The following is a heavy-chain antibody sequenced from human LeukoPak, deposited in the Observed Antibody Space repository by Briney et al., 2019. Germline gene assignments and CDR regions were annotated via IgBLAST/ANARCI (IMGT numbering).Heavy chain of an antibody. J-gene: IGHJ4*02. CDR1: GFTFSSYA. D-gene: IGHD2-15*01. CDR2: ISYDGSDK. V-gene: IGHV3-30-3*01. Sequence: GGSLRLSCAASGFTFSSYAIRWVRQAPGKGPEWLARISYDGSDKDYAHSVKGRFTISRDNSKKTLYLQMNSLTAEDTALYHCAREGGHLIDARGAVDYWGQGTLVTVSS. CDR3: AREGGHLIDARGAVDY.